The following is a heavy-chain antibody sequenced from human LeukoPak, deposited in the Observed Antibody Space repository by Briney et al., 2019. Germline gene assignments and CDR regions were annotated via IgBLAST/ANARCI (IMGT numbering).Heavy chain of an antibody. J-gene: IGHJ4*02. V-gene: IGHV1-24*01. CDR2: FDPEYGET. CDR3: ATARSVAGPFDY. Sequence: SVKDSCKVSGYTLTHLSMHWVRQAPGKGLEWMGGFDPEYGETIYAQKLQGRVTISEDTSTDTDYMELSSLRSEDTAVYYCATARSVAGPFDYWGQGTVVTVSS. D-gene: IGHD6-19*01. CDR1: GYTLTHLS.